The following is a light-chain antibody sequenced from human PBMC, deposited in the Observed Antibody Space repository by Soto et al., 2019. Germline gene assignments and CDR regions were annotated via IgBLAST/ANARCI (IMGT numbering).Light chain of an antibody. CDR1: QSISSS. Sequence: LLLQSPFTLSLSPGERATLSCRASQSISSSLAWYQQNPGQAPRLLIFDASNRATGIPVRFSGSGSGTDFTLTISSLEPDDFTVYYCQQHSDWPLTFGGGTKVDIK. CDR2: DAS. CDR3: QQHSDWPLT. V-gene: IGKV3-11*01. J-gene: IGKJ4*01.